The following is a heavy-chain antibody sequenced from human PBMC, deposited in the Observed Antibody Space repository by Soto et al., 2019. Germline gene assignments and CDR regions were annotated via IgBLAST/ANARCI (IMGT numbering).Heavy chain of an antibody. CDR2: ILVDGRT. D-gene: IGHD1-1*01. CDR3: SKATATGGGAFDI. J-gene: IGHJ3*02. Sequence: GGSLRLSCAASGFICSSNDMHWVRQGPGKGRECVSTILVDGRTVYVDSVEGWFTITRDSSQNTVYLQMNSLTAGDMALFYCSKATATGGGAFDISGQWTMVSVSS. V-gene: IGHV3-23*01. CDR1: GFICSSND.